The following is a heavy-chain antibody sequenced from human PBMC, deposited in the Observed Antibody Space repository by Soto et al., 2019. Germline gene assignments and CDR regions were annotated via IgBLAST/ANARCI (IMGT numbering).Heavy chain of an antibody. Sequence: SETLSLTCTVSGGSISSGAHYWSWIRQPPGKGLEWIGYIYYSGTTYHNPSLKSRVTISVDTSKNQFSLKLSSVTAADTAVYYCARVWSGYYKFDSWGQGTLVTISS. J-gene: IGHJ4*02. CDR2: IYYSGTT. V-gene: IGHV4-30-4*01. CDR1: GGSISSGAHY. CDR3: ARVWSGYYKFDS. D-gene: IGHD3-3*01.